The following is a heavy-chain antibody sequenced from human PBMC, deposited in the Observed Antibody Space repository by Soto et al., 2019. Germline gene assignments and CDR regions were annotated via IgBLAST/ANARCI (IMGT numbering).Heavy chain of an antibody. CDR3: AKWHTYNYDSLALSGFDC. V-gene: IGHV3-23*01. CDR2: ISGGDGSP. CDR1: VFTFSSYA. D-gene: IGHD3-16*01. Sequence: GGSLRFSCVASVFTFSSYAMTWVRQAPGKGLEWVPAISGGDGSPSYADSVKGRFTISRDNSKNTLYLHMNSLRADDTAAYYCAKWHTYNYDSLALSGFDCWGQGTKVTVSS. J-gene: IGHJ4*02.